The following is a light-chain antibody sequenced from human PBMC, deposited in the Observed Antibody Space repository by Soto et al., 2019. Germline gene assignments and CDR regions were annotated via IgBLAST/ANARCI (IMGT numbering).Light chain of an antibody. CDR3: QTGGTGTVI. J-gene: IGLJ2*01. CDR2: LNNDGSH. Sequence: QSVLTQSPSASASLGASVKLTCTLSSGHSSYAIAWHQLQPQKGPRYLMKLNNDGSHNKGDGIPDRFSGSSSGAERYLTISSLQSEDEADYYCQTGGTGTVIFGGGTKVTVL. CDR1: SGHSSYA. V-gene: IGLV4-69*01.